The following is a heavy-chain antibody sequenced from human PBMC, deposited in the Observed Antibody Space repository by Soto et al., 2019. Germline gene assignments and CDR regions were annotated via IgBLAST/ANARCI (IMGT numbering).Heavy chain of an antibody. CDR3: ARRRRTAMDYYGMDV. D-gene: IGHD5-18*01. CDR1: GGSISSGGYY. V-gene: IGHV4-31*03. J-gene: IGHJ6*02. Sequence: SETLSLTCTVSGGSISSGGYYWSWIRQHPGKGLEWIGYIYYSGSTYYSPSLKSRVTISVDTSKNQFSLKLSSVTAADTAVYYCARRRRTAMDYYGMDVWGQGTKVTVYS. CDR2: IYYSGST.